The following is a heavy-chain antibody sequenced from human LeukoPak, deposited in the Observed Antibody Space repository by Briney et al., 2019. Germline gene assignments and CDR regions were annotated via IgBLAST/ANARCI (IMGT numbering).Heavy chain of an antibody. Sequence: GGSLRLSCAASGFTFSSYAMTWVRQAPGKGLEWVTFIQKDGGSKFYADSVKGRFTISRDNSKKTVYLQMSSLTIEDTAVYYCAKTPPRVAAPYGMDVWGQGTTVTVSS. V-gene: IGHV3-30*02. CDR2: IQKDGGSK. CDR3: AKTPPRVAAPYGMDV. D-gene: IGHD6-19*01. CDR1: GFTFSSYA. J-gene: IGHJ6*02.